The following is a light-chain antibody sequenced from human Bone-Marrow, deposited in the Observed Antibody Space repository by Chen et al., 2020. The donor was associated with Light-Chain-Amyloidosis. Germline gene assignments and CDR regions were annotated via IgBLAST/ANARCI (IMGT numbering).Light chain of an antibody. V-gene: IGLV6-57*01. CDR1: SGSIATNY. CDR2: EDD. J-gene: IGLJ3*02. Sequence: NFMLTQPHSVSESPGKTVITSCTRSSGSIATNYVQWYQQRPGSSPTTVIYEDDQSPSGVPDRFSGSIDRSSNSASLTISGLKTEDEADYYCQSYQGSSQGVFGGGTKLTVL. CDR3: QSYQGSSQGV.